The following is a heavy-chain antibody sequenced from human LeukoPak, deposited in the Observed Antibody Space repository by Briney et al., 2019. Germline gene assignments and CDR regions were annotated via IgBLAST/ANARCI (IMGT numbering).Heavy chain of an antibody. CDR3: ARDGSLSGWYYFDY. J-gene: IGHJ4*02. Sequence: SQTLSLTCTVSGGSISSGDYYWSWIRQPPGKGLEWIGYIYYSGSTYYNPSLKSRVTISVDTSKNQFSLKLSSVTAADTAVYYCARDGSLSGWYYFDYWGQGTLVTVSS. V-gene: IGHV4-30-4*08. CDR2: IYYSGST. D-gene: IGHD6-19*01. CDR1: GGSISSGDYY.